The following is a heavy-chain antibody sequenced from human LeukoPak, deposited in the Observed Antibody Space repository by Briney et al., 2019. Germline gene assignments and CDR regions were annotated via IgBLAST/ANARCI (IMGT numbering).Heavy chain of an antibody. J-gene: IGHJ5*02. Sequence: ASVTVSCTASGYTFTSYAMHWVRQAPGQRLEWMGWINAGNGNTKYSQKFQGRVTISRNTSISTAYMELSSLRSEDTAVYYCARDYGGNSGWFDPWGQGTLVTVSS. CDR1: GYTFTSYA. V-gene: IGHV1-3*01. CDR3: ARDYGGNSGWFDP. D-gene: IGHD4-23*01. CDR2: INAGNGNT.